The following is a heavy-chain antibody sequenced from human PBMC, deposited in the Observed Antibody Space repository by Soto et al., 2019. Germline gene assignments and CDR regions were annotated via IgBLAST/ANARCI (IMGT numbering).Heavy chain of an antibody. CDR2: INQDGGGT. V-gene: IGHV3-7*03. D-gene: IGHD6-13*01. CDR1: GFTFISSF. Sequence: PGGSLRLSCVASGFTFISSFMGWVRQAPGKGLEWVANINQDGGGTYYVDSVEGRFTISRDNAKDSLYLQMNSLRGEDTAVYYCARDFPLYSSSWYPTHAFDIWGQGTMVTVSS. J-gene: IGHJ3*02. CDR3: ARDFPLYSSSWYPTHAFDI.